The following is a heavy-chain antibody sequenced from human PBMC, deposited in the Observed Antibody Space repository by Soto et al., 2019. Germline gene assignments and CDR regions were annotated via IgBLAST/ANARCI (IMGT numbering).Heavy chain of an antibody. D-gene: IGHD6-6*01. CDR2: ISSSSSYI. CDR3: ARVGSSAPFDY. Sequence: GGSLRLSCAASGFTFSSYSMNWFRQAPGKGLEWVSSISSSSSYIYYADSVKGRFTISRDNAKNSLYLQMNSLRAEDTAVYYCARVGSSAPFDYWGQGTLVTVSS. V-gene: IGHV3-21*01. CDR1: GFTFSSYS. J-gene: IGHJ4*02.